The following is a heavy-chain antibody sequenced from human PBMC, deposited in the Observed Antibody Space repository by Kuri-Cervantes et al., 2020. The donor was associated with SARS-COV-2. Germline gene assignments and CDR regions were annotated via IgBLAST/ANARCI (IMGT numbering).Heavy chain of an antibody. CDR2: IYYSGST. J-gene: IGHJ6*03. V-gene: IGHV4-59*11. CDR3: ARVNARWYASPGYYHYYMDV. CDR1: GGSISSHY. D-gene: IGHD4-23*01. Sequence: SETLSLTCTVSGGSISSHYWSWIRQPPGKGLEWIGYIYYSGSTNYNPSLKSRVTISVDTSKNQFSLKLSSVTAADTAVYYCARVNARWYASPGYYHYYMDVWGKGTTVTVSS.